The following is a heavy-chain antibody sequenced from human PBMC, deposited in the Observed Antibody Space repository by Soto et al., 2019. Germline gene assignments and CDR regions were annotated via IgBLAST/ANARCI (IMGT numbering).Heavy chain of an antibody. CDR3: AKGRGGSGSLTPRIAC. Sequence: EVQLLESGGGLVQPGGSLRLSCAASGFTFNNYAMTWVRQAPGKGLEWVSAISGGGDTTSYADSVKGRFTVSRDGSKNTLYLQMSSLRAEDTGLYYCAKGRGGSGSLTPRIACWGQGTLVTVSS. J-gene: IGHJ4*02. V-gene: IGHV3-23*01. D-gene: IGHD3-10*01. CDR2: ISGGGDTT. CDR1: GFTFNNYA.